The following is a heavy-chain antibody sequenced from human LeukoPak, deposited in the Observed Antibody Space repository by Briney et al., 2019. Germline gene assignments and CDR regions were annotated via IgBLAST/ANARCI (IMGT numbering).Heavy chain of an antibody. CDR3: AKNRFSRLLADY. V-gene: IGHV3-23*01. J-gene: IGHJ4*02. CDR2: ISSSGSAT. CDR1: GFTFSTYA. D-gene: IGHD3-3*01. Sequence: GGSLRLSCAASGFTFSTYAMGWVRQAPGKGLEWVSAISSSGSATYYADSVQGRFTISRDNSRNTLYLQMNSLRAEDTAVYYCAKNRFSRLLADYWGQGILVTVSS.